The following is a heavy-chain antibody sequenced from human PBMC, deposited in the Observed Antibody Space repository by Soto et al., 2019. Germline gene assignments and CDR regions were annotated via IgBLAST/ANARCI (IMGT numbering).Heavy chain of an antibody. J-gene: IGHJ4*02. CDR2: ISSSSSTI. CDR1: GFTFSSYS. D-gene: IGHD6-19*01. V-gene: IGHV3-48*01. CDR3: GRVGRGSSGWYYFDY. Sequence: PGGSLRLSCAASGFTFSSYSMNWVRQAPGKGLEWVSYISSSSSTIYYADSVKGRFTISRDNAKNSLYLQMNSLRAEDTAVYYWGRVGRGSSGWYYFDYGGEGPRVTV.